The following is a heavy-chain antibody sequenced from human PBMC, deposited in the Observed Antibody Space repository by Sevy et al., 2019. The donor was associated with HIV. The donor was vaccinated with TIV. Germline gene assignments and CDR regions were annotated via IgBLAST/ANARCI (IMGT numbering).Heavy chain of an antibody. V-gene: IGHV3-30*04. CDR2: ISYDGSNK. CDR1: GFIFSDYA. D-gene: IGHD2-15*01. CDR3: AKVLTLYCSGGSCYGDYYYYYGMDV. Sequence: GGSLRLSCAVSGFIFSDYAMHWVRQAPGKGLEWVAVISYDGSNKYYADSVKGRFTISRDNSKNTLYLQMNSLRAEDTAVYYCAKVLTLYCSGGSCYGDYYYYYGMDVWGQGTTVTVSS. J-gene: IGHJ6*02.